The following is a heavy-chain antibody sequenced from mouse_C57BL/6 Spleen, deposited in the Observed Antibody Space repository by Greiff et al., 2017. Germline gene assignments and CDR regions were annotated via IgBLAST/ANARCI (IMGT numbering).Heavy chain of an antibody. Sequence: EVKLVESGEGLVKPGGSLKLSCAASGFTFSSYAMSWVRQTPEKRLEWVAYISSGGDYIYYADTVKGRFTISRDNARNTLYLHMSSLKSEDTAMYYCTRGYYGSSFDYWGQGTTLTVSS. CDR3: TRGYYGSSFDY. D-gene: IGHD1-1*01. V-gene: IGHV5-9-1*02. J-gene: IGHJ2*01. CDR1: GFTFSSYA. CDR2: ISSGGDYI.